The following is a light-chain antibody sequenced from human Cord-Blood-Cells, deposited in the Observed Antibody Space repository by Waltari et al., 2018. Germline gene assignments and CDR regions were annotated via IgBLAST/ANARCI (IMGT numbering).Light chain of an antibody. J-gene: IGLJ2*01. V-gene: IGLV1-47*01. CDR1: SSTIRRNY. CDR2: RNN. CDR3: AAWDDSLSGL. Sequence: QSVLTQPPSASVTPGQRVTTSCSGSSSTIRRNYVYWYQQLPGTAPKLLIYRNNQRPSGVPDRFSGSKSGTSASLAISGLRSEDEADYYCAAWDDSLSGLFGGGTKLTVL.